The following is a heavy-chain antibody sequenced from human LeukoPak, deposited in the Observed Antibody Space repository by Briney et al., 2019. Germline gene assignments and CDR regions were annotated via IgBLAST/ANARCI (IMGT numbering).Heavy chain of an antibody. V-gene: IGHV4-39*02. J-gene: IGHJ6*03. D-gene: IGHD3-9*01. Sequence: SETLSLTCTVSGGSFSSSSFNWAWIRQPPGKGLEWIGAIYYSGHTYYNPSLKSRVTMSADTFKTQFSLKLSSVTAADTAVYYCAREIHYDILTGYPGYYMDVWGKGTTVTVSS. CDR3: AREIHYDILTGYPGYYMDV. CDR1: GGSFSSSSFN. CDR2: IYYSGHT.